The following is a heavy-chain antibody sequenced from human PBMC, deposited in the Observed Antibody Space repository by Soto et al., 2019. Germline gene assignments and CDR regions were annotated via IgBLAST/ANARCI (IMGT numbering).Heavy chain of an antibody. D-gene: IGHD2-2*01. CDR1: GFNFNNYG. V-gene: IGHV3-21*01. J-gene: IGHJ4*02. CDR3: AREDSIIIPAVSDF. CDR2: VSKSDYT. Sequence: GGSLRLSCAVSGFNFNNYGINWVRQAPGKGLEWVSSVSKSDYTYYSDSVKGRFTISRDNAKNSVSLQMNTLRAEDTAIYYCAREDSIIIPAVSDFWGQGTLVTVSS.